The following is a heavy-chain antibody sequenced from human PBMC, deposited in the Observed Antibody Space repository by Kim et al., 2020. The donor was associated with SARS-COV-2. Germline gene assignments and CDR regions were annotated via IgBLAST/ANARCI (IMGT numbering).Heavy chain of an antibody. CDR3: ARLVVVPAAIDY. D-gene: IGHD2-2*01. V-gene: IGHV4-39*01. J-gene: IGHJ4*02. Sequence: YSNPALKSRVTISVDTSKNQFSLKLSSVTAADTAVYYCARLVVVPAAIDYWGQGTLVTVSS.